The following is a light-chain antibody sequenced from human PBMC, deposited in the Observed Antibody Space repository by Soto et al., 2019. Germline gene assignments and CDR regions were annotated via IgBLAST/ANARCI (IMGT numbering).Light chain of an antibody. CDR1: QTISYY. Sequence: EIVLTQSPATLSLSPGERATLSCRASQTISYYLAWYQQKPGQAPRLLIYDASNRATGIPARFSGSGSGSDFTLTISSLEAEDFAVYYCQQRGNWLITFGQGTRLEIK. CDR3: QQRGNWLIT. J-gene: IGKJ5*01. V-gene: IGKV3-11*01. CDR2: DAS.